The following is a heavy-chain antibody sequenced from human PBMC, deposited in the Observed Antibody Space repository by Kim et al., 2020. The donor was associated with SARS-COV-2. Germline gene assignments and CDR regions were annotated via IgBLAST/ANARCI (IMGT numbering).Heavy chain of an antibody. CDR1: GFTFGGNW. Sequence: GGSLRLSCAASGFTFGGNWMTWVRQAAGKGLEWVACINQDGSPKYYVDSAKGRFTISRDNAKNSVYLQMNSLRGEDTAVYYCARGRGVDYWGQGTLVTVSS. CDR3: ARGRGVDY. V-gene: IGHV3-7*04. CDR2: INQDGSPK. J-gene: IGHJ4*02.